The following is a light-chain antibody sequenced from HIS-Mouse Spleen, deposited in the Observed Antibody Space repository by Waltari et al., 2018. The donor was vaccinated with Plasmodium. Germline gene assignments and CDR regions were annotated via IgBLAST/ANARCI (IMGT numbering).Light chain of an antibody. J-gene: IGKJ4*01. CDR1: QGISSA. CDR2: DAS. CDR3: QQFNSYPLT. Sequence: AIKLTQSPSSLSASVGDRVTITCRASQGISSALAWYQQNPGKAPKLLFYDASSLESGVPSRFSGSGSGTDFTLTISSLQPEDFATYYCQQFNSYPLTFGGGTKVEIK. V-gene: IGKV1-13*02.